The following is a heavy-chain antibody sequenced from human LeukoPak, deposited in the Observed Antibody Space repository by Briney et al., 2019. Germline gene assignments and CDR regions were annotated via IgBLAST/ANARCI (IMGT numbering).Heavy chain of an antibody. CDR3: ARDLMIPAAPRDY. CDR1: GFTVSSNY. D-gene: IGHD2-2*01. J-gene: IGHJ4*02. CDR2: ISSSSSTI. V-gene: IGHV3-48*02. Sequence: GGSLRLSCAASGFTVSSNYMSWVRQAPGKGLEWVSYISSSSSTIYYADSVKGRFTISRDNAKNSLYLQMNSLRDEDTAVYYCARDLMIPAAPRDYWGQGTLVTVSS.